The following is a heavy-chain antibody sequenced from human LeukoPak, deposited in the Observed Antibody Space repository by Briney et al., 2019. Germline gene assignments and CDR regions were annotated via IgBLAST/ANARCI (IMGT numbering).Heavy chain of an antibody. CDR3: AIIYDSSGYDDY. J-gene: IGHJ4*02. CDR1: GFTFSSYW. D-gene: IGHD3-22*01. Sequence: GGSLRLSCAASGFTFSSYWMHWVRQAPGKGLVWVSRIKTDGSDTYHADSVKGRSTISRDNAKNTLYLQMNSLRAEDTAVYYCAIIYDSSGYDDYWGQGTLVTVS. V-gene: IGHV3-74*01. CDR2: IKTDGSDT.